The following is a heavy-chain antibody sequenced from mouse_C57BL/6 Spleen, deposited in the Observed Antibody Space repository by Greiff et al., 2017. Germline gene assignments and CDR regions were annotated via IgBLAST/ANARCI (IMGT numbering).Heavy chain of an antibody. CDR3: ARKANWDGRNAMDY. CDR1: GFTFSDYG. CDR2: ISSGSSTI. Sequence: DVQLQESGGGLVKPGGSLKLSCAASGFTFSDYGMHWVRQAPEKGLEWVAYISSGSSTIYYADTVKGRFTISRDNAKNNLFLQMTSLRSEDTARYYCARKANWDGRNAMDYWGQGTSVTVSS. D-gene: IGHD4-1*01. V-gene: IGHV5-17*01. J-gene: IGHJ4*01.